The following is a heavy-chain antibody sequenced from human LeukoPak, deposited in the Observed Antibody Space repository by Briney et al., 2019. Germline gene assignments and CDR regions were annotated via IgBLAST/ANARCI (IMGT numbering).Heavy chain of an antibody. CDR3: ARTRSRGLNWFDP. CDR1: GGSISSYY. CDR2: IYYSGST. J-gene: IGHJ5*02. Sequence: SETLSLTCTVSGGSISSYYWSWIRQPPGKGLEWIGYIYYSGSTYYNPSLKSRVTISVDTSKNQFSLKLSSVTAADTAVYYCARTRSRGLNWFDPWGQGTLVTVSS. V-gene: IGHV4-59*08. D-gene: IGHD3-16*01.